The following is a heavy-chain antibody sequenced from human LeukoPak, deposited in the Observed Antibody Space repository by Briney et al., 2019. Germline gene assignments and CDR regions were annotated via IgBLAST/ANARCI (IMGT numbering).Heavy chain of an antibody. CDR2: IDPNNGDR. CDR3: ATEIGGIPLY. D-gene: IGHD3-16*01. Sequence: ASVKVSCKASGYSFTGYYMYWVRQAPGQGPEWMGWIDPNNGDRRYAQKFQGRVTMTRDTSISTAYMEVSSLRSDDTAVYYCATEIGGIPLYWGQGTLVTVSS. V-gene: IGHV1-2*02. CDR1: GYSFTGYY. J-gene: IGHJ4*01.